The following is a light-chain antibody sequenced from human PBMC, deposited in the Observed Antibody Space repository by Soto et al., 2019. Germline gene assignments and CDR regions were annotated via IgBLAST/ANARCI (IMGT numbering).Light chain of an antibody. CDR1: QSISSW. CDR3: QQYNSYSQT. J-gene: IGKJ4*01. V-gene: IGKV1-5*03. Sequence: DIQMTQSPSTLSASVGDRVTITCRASQSISSWLAWYQQKPGKAPKLLIYKASSLESGVPSRFSGSGSGTEFTLTISSLQPDDVATYYCQQYNSYSQTFGGGTKVDIK. CDR2: KAS.